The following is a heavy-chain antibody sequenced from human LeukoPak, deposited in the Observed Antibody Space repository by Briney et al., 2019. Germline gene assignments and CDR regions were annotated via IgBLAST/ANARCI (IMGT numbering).Heavy chain of an antibody. CDR1: GDSFSNYY. V-gene: IGHV4-59*08. CDR3: ASSPRLTTSWFLFDS. Sequence: PSETLSLTCSASGDSFSNYYWTWIRQPPGKGLEWIGYVYYSGSTNYNPSLKTRLHLSVDTSKNRFSLKLSSVTAADTAVYYCASSPRLTTSWFLFDSWGHGTLVTVSS. D-gene: IGHD2-2*01. J-gene: IGHJ5*01. CDR2: VYYSGST.